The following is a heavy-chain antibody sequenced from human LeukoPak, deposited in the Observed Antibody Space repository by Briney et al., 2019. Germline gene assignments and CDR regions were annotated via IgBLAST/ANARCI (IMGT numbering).Heavy chain of an antibody. D-gene: IGHD2-21*02. V-gene: IGHV1-2*02. Sequence: ASVKVSCKASGYTFTGYYMHWVRQAPGQGLEWMGWINPNSGGTNYAQKFQGRVTMTRDTSISTAYMELSRLRSDDTAVYYCARDPLAYCAGDCYHRFFDYWGQGTLVTVSS. CDR3: ARDPLAYCAGDCYHRFFDY. CDR2: INPNSGGT. J-gene: IGHJ4*02. CDR1: GYTFTGYY.